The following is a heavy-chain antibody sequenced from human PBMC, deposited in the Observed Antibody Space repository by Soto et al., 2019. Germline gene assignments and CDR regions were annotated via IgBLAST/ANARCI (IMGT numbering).Heavy chain of an antibody. CDR1: GYSISSGYY. CDR2: IYHSGST. CDR3: ESGSTTTAAGTFDY. J-gene: IGHJ4*02. D-gene: IGHD6-13*01. V-gene: IGHV4-38-2*01. Sequence: SETLSLTCAVSGYSISSGYYWGWIRQPPGKGLEWIGSIYHSGSTYYNPSLKSRVTISVDTSKNQFSLKLRSVTAADTAVYYCESGSTTTAAGTFDYWGRGTLVTVSS.